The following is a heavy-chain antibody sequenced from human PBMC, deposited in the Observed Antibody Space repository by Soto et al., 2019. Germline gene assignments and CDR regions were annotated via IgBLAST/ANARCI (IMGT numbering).Heavy chain of an antibody. CDR2: INAGNGNT. CDR1: GYTFTNYA. J-gene: IGHJ4*02. D-gene: IGHD3-3*01. Sequence: ASVKVSCKASGYTFTNYAMHWVRQAPGQRLEWMGWINAGNGNTKYSQKFQGRVTITRDTSASTAYMELSSLRSEDTAVYYCARVRYYDFWSGNQEDYFDYWGQGTLVTVSS. V-gene: IGHV1-3*01. CDR3: ARVRYYDFWSGNQEDYFDY.